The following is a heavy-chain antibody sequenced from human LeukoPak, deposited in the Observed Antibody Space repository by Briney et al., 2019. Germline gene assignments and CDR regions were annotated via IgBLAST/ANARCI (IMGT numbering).Heavy chain of an antibody. CDR3: ARGVGSGSYRFDY. J-gene: IGHJ4*02. V-gene: IGHV4-59*01. CDR2: IYYSGST. D-gene: IGHD3-10*01. CDR1: GGSLSSYY. Sequence: SETLSLTCTVSGGSLSSYYWSWIRQPPGKGLEWIGYIYYSGSTNYNPSLKSRVTISVDTSKNQFSLKLSSVTAADTAVYYCARGVGSGSYRFDYWGQGTLVTVSS.